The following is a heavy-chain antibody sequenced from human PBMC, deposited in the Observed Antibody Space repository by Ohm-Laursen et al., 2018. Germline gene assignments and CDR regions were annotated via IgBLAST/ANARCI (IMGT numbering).Heavy chain of an antibody. J-gene: IGHJ4*02. D-gene: IGHD2-8*01. Sequence: GSLRLSCTASGFTFSSYAMSWVRQAPGKGLECVSGISGGGDTTYFADSVKGRFTISRDNSKNTLYLQMNSLRAEDTAVYYCAKVAVDSSNGVAYHFDYWGQGTLVTVSS. CDR1: GFTFSSYA. V-gene: IGHV3-23*01. CDR3: AKVAVDSSNGVAYHFDY. CDR2: ISGGGDTT.